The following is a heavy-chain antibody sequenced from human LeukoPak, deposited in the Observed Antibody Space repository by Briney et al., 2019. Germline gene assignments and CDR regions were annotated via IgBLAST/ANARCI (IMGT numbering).Heavy chain of an antibody. V-gene: IGHV4-4*02. Sequence: SETLSLTCAVSGGSISSSNWWSWVRQPPGKGLEWIGEISHSGSTNYNPSLKSRVTISVDKSKNQFSLKLSSVTAADTAVYYCARQTVNPPGDRNWYFDLWGRGTLVTVSS. D-gene: IGHD7-27*01. CDR2: ISHSGST. CDR1: GGSISSSNW. CDR3: ARQTVNPPGDRNWYFDL. J-gene: IGHJ2*01.